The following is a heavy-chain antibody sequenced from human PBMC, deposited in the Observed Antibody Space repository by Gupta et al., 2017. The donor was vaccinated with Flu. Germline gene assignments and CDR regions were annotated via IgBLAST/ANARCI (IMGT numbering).Heavy chain of an antibody. D-gene: IGHD2-8*01. J-gene: IGHJ6*02. CDR2: INPNSGGT. V-gene: IGHV1-2*02. CDR1: GYTFTGYY. CDR3: ARGTRILYLRGYYYGMDV. Sequence: QAQLVQSGAEVTKPGASVKVSCKASGYTFTGYYMHWVRQAPGQGLEGMGWINPNSGGTNYAQKVQGRVTMTRDTSISTAYMELSRLRSDDTAVYDGARGTRILYLRGYYYGMDVWGQGTTVTVSS.